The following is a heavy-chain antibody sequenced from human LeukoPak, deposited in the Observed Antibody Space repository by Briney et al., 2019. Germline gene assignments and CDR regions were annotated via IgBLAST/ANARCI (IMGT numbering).Heavy chain of an antibody. J-gene: IGHJ4*02. D-gene: IGHD3-10*01. Sequence: ASVKVSCKASGYTFTTYDINWVRQASGQGREWMGWMNPHSGNTGYAQKFQGRVTMTRDTSINTAYTELSSLTSDDTAVYYCTRAPVPGNYWGQGTLVTVSS. CDR2: MNPHSGNT. CDR1: GYTFTTYD. V-gene: IGHV1-8*01. CDR3: TRAPVPGNY.